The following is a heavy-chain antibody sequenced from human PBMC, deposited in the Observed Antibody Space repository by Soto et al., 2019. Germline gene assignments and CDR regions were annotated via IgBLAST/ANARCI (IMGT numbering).Heavy chain of an antibody. Sequence: TSETLSLTCTVSGVSISSSRYYWGWIRQPPGKGLEWIGSIYYSGSTYYKPSLKSRVTISVDTSKNQFSLKLSSVTAADTAVYYCASGYCISASCYVRSGMDVWGQGTTVTVSS. D-gene: IGHD2-2*03. CDR3: ASGYCISASCYVRSGMDV. CDR2: IYYSGST. J-gene: IGHJ6*02. CDR1: GVSISSSRYY. V-gene: IGHV4-39*01.